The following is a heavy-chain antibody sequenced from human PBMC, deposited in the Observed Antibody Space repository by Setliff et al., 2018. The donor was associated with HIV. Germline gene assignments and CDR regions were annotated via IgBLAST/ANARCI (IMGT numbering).Heavy chain of an antibody. Sequence: ASVKVSCKASGYTFTDRFITWFQQAPGRGLEWMGRRYPRGDGTIYAERFRGRLTLSADMSTNTAYMELDNLKSEDTAMYFCAAGPFNWGQYFWGHGTLVTAPQ. CDR1: GYTFTDRF. J-gene: IGHJ4*01. D-gene: IGHD3-16*01. CDR3: AAGPFNWGQYF. V-gene: IGHV1-69-2*01. CDR2: RYPRGDGT.